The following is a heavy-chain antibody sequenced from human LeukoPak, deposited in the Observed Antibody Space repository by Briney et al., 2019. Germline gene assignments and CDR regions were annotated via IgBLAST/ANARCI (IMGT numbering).Heavy chain of an antibody. D-gene: IGHD2-15*01. CDR1: GFTFSSYS. Sequence: GGSLRLSCAASGFTFSSYSMNWVRQAPGKGLEWVSSISSSSRYIYYADSVKGRFTISRDNAKNPLYLQMNSLRAEDTAVYYCARDVYCSGGSCPPGDAFDIWGQGTMVTVSS. J-gene: IGHJ3*02. CDR2: ISSSSRYI. CDR3: ARDVYCSGGSCPPGDAFDI. V-gene: IGHV3-21*01.